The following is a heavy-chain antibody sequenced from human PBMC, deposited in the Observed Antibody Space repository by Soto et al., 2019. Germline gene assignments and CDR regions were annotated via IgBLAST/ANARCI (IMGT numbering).Heavy chain of an antibody. V-gene: IGHV3-15*01. CDR3: TTVGGYSGYDFDY. CDR1: GFTFSSAW. J-gene: IGHJ4*02. D-gene: IGHD5-12*01. Sequence: PGGSLRLSCAASGFTFSSAWMSWVRQAPGKGLEWVGRIKSKTDGGTTDYAAPVKGRFTISRDDSKNTLYLQMNSLKTEDTAVYSCTTVGGYSGYDFDYWGQGTLVTVYS. CDR2: IKSKTDGGTT.